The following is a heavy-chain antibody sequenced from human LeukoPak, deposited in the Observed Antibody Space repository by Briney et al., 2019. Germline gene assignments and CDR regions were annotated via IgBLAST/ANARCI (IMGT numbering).Heavy chain of an antibody. J-gene: IGHJ5*02. Sequence: ASVKVSCKASGYTFTSYDINWVRQATGQGLEWMGWMNPNSGNTDYAQKFQGRVTMTRDTSISTAYMELSRLRSDDTAVYYCARGPLQELTFDPWGQGTLVTVSS. V-gene: IGHV1-8*01. CDR2: MNPNSGNT. D-gene: IGHD1-7*01. CDR1: GYTFTSYD. CDR3: ARGPLQELTFDP.